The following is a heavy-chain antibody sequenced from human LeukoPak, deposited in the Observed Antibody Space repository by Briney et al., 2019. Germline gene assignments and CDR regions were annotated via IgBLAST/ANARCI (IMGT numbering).Heavy chain of an antibody. Sequence: SVKVSCKASGGTFSSYAISWVRQAPGQGLEWMGGIIPIFGTANYAQKFQGRVTITADEPTSTAYMELSSLRSEDTAVYYCARAFGSGWPPPGFDYWGQGTLVTVSS. CDR2: IIPIFGTA. CDR3: ARAFGSGWPPPGFDY. CDR1: GGTFSSYA. D-gene: IGHD6-19*01. J-gene: IGHJ4*02. V-gene: IGHV1-69*01.